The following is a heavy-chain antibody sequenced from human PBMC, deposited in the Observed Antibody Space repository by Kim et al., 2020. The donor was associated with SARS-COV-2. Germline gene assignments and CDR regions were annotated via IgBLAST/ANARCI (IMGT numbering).Heavy chain of an antibody. D-gene: IGHD3-3*01. V-gene: IGHV4-34*01. J-gene: IGHJ4*02. CDR2: INHSGST. CDR3: ARKAEISGFGVVIDY. CDR1: GGSFSGYY. Sequence: SETLSLTCAVYGGSFSGYYWSWIRQPPGKGLEWIGEINHSGSTNYNPSLKSRVTISVDTSKNQFSLKLSSVTAADTAVYYCARKAEISGFGVVIDYWGQGTLVTVSS.